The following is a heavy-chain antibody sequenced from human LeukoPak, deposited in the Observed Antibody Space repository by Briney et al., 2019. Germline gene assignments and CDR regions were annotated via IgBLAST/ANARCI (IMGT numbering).Heavy chain of an antibody. CDR1: GASISRYY. Sequence: PSETLSLTCTVSGASISRYYWSWIRQPPGKALEWIGHISYRGSTNYNPSLNSRVTVSVDTSQSQFSLKLSSVTAADTAVYYCARVVASYYYYMDVWGKGTTVTISS. CDR2: ISYRGST. J-gene: IGHJ6*03. V-gene: IGHV4-59*01. D-gene: IGHD2-15*01. CDR3: ARVVASYYYYMDV.